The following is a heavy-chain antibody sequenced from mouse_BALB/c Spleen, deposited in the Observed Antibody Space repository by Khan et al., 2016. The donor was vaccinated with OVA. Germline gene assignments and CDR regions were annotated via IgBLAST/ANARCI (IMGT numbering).Heavy chain of an antibody. CDR1: GFTFSTYG. CDR3: TRLAYYYDSVGFAY. J-gene: IGHJ3*01. CDR2: VSTGGSYT. V-gene: IGHV5-6*01. Sequence: EVKLLETGGDLVKPGGSLKLSCAASGFTFSTYGMSWVRQTPDKRLEWVATVSTGGSYTYYPDSVKGRFTISRDNAKNTLYLQMSGLKSEDTAMFYCTRLAYYYDSVGFAYWGQGTLVTVSA. D-gene: IGHD1-1*01.